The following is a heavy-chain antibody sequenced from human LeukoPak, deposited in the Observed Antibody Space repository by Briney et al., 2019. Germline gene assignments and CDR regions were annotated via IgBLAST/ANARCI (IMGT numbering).Heavy chain of an antibody. CDR3: ARDGGYGSGSYFSHQYYFDY. CDR1: GGSFSGYY. J-gene: IGHJ4*02. V-gene: IGHV4-34*01. Sequence: ASETLSLTCAVYGGSFSGYYWSWIRQPPGKGLEWIGEINHSGSTNYNPSLKSRVTISVDTSKNQFSLQLNSVTPEDTAVYYCARDGGYGSGSYFSHQYYFDYWGQGTLVTVSS. CDR2: INHSGST. D-gene: IGHD3-10*01.